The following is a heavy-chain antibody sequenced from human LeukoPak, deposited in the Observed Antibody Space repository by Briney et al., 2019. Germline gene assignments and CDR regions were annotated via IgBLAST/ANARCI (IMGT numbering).Heavy chain of an antibody. Sequence: SETLSLTCAVYGGSFSGYYWSWIRQPPGKGLEWIGEINHSGSTNYNPSLKSRVTISVDTSKNQFSLKLSSVTAADTAVYYCASGSGSYDDWGQGTLVTASS. J-gene: IGHJ4*02. V-gene: IGHV4-34*01. CDR2: INHSGST. CDR3: ASGSGSYDD. D-gene: IGHD1-26*01. CDR1: GGSFSGYY.